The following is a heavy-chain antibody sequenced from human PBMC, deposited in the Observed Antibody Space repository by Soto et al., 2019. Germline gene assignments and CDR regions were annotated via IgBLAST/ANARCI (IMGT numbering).Heavy chain of an antibody. CDR3: ARSVAMAYDY. V-gene: IGHV4-61*01. J-gene: IGHJ4*02. CDR2: IYYSGST. CDR1: GGSVSSGSYY. D-gene: IGHD5-12*01. Sequence: NPSETLSLTCTVSGGSVSSGSYYWSWIRQPPGKGLEWIGYIYYSGSTNYNPSLKSRVTISVDTSKNQFSLKLSSVTAADTAVYYCARSVAMAYDYWGQGTLVTVSS.